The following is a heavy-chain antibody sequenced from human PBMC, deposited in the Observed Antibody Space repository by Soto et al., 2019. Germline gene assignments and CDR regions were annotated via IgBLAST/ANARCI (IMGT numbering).Heavy chain of an antibody. D-gene: IGHD3-3*01. V-gene: IGHV4-59*01. CDR3: ARDLGYYDFWSGYYRDYYYYGMDV. Sequence: PSETLSLTCTVSGGSISSYYWSWIRQPPGKGLEWIGYIYYSGSTNYNPSLKSRVTISVDTSKNQFSLKLSSVTAADTAVYYCARDLGYYDFWSGYYRDYYYYGMDVWGQGTTVTVSS. CDR1: GGSISSYY. J-gene: IGHJ6*02. CDR2: IYYSGST.